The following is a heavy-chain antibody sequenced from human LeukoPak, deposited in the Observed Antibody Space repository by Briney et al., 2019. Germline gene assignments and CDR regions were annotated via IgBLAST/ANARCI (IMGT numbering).Heavy chain of an antibody. CDR1: GGSISSGDYY. CDR3: ARGGSDSSGYPLFDY. D-gene: IGHD3-22*01. V-gene: IGHV4-30-4*08. Sequence: SQTLSLTCTVSGGSISSGDYYWSWLRQPPGTGLEWIGYIYYGGSTYYNPSLKSRVTISVDTSKNQFSLKLSSVTAADTAVYYCARGGSDSSGYPLFDYWGQGTLVTVSS. CDR2: IYYGGST. J-gene: IGHJ4*02.